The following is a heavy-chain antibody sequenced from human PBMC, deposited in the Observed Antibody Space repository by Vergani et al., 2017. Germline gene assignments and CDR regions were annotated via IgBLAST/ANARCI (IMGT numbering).Heavy chain of an antibody. CDR3: ARDAEQQLVRAASGEYGMDV. CDR2: INTNTGNP. CDR1: GATFTSYA. V-gene: IGHV7-4-1*02. D-gene: IGHD6-13*01. J-gene: IGHJ6*02. Sequence: QVQLVQSGAEVKKPGSSVKVSCKASGATFTSYAMNWVRQAPGQGLEWMGWINTNTGNPTYAQGFTGRFVFSLDTSVSTAYLQISSLKAEDTAVYYCARDAEQQLVRAASGEYGMDVWGQGTTVTVSS.